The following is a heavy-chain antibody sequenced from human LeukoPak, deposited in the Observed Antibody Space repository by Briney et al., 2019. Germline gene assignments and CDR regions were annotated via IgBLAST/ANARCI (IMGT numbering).Heavy chain of an antibody. CDR3: TTAYNGDYGN. CDR1: GFIFSNDW. J-gene: IGHJ4*02. Sequence: GGALPLSFPASGFIFSNDWLGWVGPPPGRGVDWVGRIKKKSDGGTTDYAAPVKSRLTISRDDSKNTLYLQMKSLKTEDTAVYYCTTAYNGDYGNWGQGTLVTVSS. CDR2: IKKKSDGGTT. D-gene: IGHD4-17*01. V-gene: IGHV3-15*01.